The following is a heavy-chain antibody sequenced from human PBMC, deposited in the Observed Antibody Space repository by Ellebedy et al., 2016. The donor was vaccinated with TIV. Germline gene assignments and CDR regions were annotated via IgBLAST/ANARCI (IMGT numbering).Heavy chain of an antibody. CDR3: ARETGNTWFNNYYYYMDV. CDR2: ISSTSKTI. Sequence: GESLKISXAASGFAFSTYNMNWVRQVPGQGLEWVSYISSTSKTICYRDSVKGRFTISRDNAKNSLYLQMDSLRAEDTAVYFCARETGNTWFNNYYYYMDVWGKGTTVTVSS. J-gene: IGHJ6*03. D-gene: IGHD1/OR15-1a*01. V-gene: IGHV3-48*04. CDR1: GFAFSTYN.